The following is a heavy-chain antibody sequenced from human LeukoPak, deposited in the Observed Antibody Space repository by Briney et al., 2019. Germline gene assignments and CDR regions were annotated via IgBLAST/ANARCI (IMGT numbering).Heavy chain of an antibody. Sequence: PGGSLRLSCAASGFTFSSFAMSGVRQAPGRGLEWVSAICCSGGSTYYADSVKGRFTISRDNSKNTLYLRMNSLRAADTGVYYCEKGWEVTVLIDYWGQGTLVTVSS. CDR1: GFTFSSFA. CDR3: EKGWEVTVLIDY. D-gene: IGHD2-21*02. J-gene: IGHJ4*02. CDR2: ICCSGGST. V-gene: IGHV3-23*01.